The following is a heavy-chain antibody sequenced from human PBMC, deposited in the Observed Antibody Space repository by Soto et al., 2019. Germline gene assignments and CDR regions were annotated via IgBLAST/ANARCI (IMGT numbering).Heavy chain of an antibody. D-gene: IGHD1-26*01. CDR2: SHYIART. J-gene: IGHJ4*02. CDR3: ARADPVGATNY. CDR1: GGSVSSGSYY. V-gene: IGHV4-61*01. Sequence: TSETLSLTCTVSGGSVSSGSYYWSWIRQAPGKGLEWIGYSHYIARTNYNPSLMSRVTISVDMSKNQFSLKLKSVTAADTGVYYSARADPVGATNYWGQGTLVTVSS.